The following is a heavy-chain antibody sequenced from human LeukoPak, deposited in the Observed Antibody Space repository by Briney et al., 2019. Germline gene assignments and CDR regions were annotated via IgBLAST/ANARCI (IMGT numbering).Heavy chain of an antibody. V-gene: IGHV3-30*02. CDR1: GFTFSSYG. CDR3: AKDSWKQLVKVDY. Sequence: LTGGSLRLSCAASGFTFSSYGMHWVRQAPGKGLEWVAFIRYDGSNKYYADSVKGRFTISRDNSKNTLYLQMNSLRAEDTAVYYCAKDSWKQLVKVDYWGQGTLVTVSS. CDR2: IRYDGSNK. D-gene: IGHD6-6*01. J-gene: IGHJ4*02.